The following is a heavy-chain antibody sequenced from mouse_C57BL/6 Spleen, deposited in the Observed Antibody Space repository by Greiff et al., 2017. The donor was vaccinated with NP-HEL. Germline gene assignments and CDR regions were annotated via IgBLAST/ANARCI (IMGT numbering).Heavy chain of an antibody. CDR1: GYTFTSYW. V-gene: IGHV1-55*01. D-gene: IGHD2-5*01. J-gene: IGHJ2*01. Sequence: VQLQQSGAELVKPGASVKMSCKASGYTFTSYWITWVKQRPGQGLEWIGDIYPGSGSTNYNEKFKSKATLTVDTSYSTAYMQLSSLTSEDSAIYFCARDSNYCDYWGQGTTLTGSS. CDR3: ARDSNYCDY. CDR2: IYPGSGST.